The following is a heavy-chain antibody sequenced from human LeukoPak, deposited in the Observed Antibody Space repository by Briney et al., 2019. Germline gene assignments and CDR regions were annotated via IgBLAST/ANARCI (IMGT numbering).Heavy chain of an antibody. CDR1: GGSFSGYY. Sequence: PSETLSLTCAVYGGSFSGYYWSWIRQPPGKGLEWIGEINHSGSTNYNPSLKSRVTISVDTSKNQLSLKLSSVTAADTAVYYCARGLCSSTSCYYDYWGQGTLVTVSS. CDR2: INHSGST. V-gene: IGHV4-34*01. D-gene: IGHD2-2*01. CDR3: ARGLCSSTSCYYDY. J-gene: IGHJ4*02.